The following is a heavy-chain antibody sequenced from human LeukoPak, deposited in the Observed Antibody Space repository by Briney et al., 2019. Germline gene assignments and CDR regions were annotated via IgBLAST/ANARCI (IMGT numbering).Heavy chain of an antibody. D-gene: IGHD6-19*01. CDR2: ISSSSSYI. CDR3: ARDRGGSGWSKDYYGMEV. CDR1: GFTFSSYS. V-gene: IGHV3-21*01. J-gene: IGHJ6*02. Sequence: PGGSLRLSCAASGFTFSSYSMNWVRKAPGKGLEWDSSISSSSSYIYYADSVKGRLTISRDNDKNSLYLQMNSLGAEDTAVYYCARDRGGSGWSKDYYGMEVWGQGTTVTVSS.